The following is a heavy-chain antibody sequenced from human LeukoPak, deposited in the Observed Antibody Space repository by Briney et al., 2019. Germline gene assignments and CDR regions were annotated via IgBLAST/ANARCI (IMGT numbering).Heavy chain of an antibody. Sequence: PSETLSLTCTVSGGSISSGGYYWSWIRQHPGKGLEWIGYIYYSGSTYYNPSLKSRVTISVDTSKNQFSLKLSSVTAADTAVYYCARGLSPLPAPPPGNWFDPWGQGTLVTVSS. CDR2: IYYSGST. CDR1: GGSISSGGYY. J-gene: IGHJ5*02. CDR3: ARGLSPLPAPPPGNWFDP. V-gene: IGHV4-31*03.